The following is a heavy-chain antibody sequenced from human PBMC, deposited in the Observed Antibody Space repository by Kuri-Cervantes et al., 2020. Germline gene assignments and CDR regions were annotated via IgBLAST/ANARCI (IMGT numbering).Heavy chain of an antibody. J-gene: IGHJ6*02. D-gene: IGHD3-22*01. CDR1: GFTFSSYS. CDR3: AKLGGITPIVVTNSGIDV. Sequence: GESLKISCAASGFTFSSYSMNWVRQAPGKGLEWVANIKQDGSEKYYVDSVKGRFTISRDSAKNSLYLQMNSLRAEDTAVYYCAKLGGITPIVVTNSGIDVWGQGTTVTVSS. V-gene: IGHV3-7*01. CDR2: IKQDGSEK.